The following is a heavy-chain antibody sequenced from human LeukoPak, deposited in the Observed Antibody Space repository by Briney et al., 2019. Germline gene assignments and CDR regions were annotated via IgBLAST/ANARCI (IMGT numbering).Heavy chain of an antibody. CDR3: ARVVGVGATSDY. CDR1: GFTFSSYS. V-gene: IGHV3-21*01. D-gene: IGHD1-26*01. Sequence: GGSLRLSCAASGFTFSSYSMNWVRQAPGEGLEWVSSISSSSSYIYYADSVKGRFTISRDNAKNSLYLQMNNLRAEDTAVYYCARVVGVGATSDYWGQGTLVTVSS. J-gene: IGHJ4*02. CDR2: ISSSSSYI.